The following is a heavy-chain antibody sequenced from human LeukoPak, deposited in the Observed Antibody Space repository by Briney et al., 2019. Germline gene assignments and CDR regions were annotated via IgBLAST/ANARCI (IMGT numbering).Heavy chain of an antibody. Sequence: PGGSLRLSCAASGFTFSSHSMNWARQAPGKGLEWVSYISYSSSTIYYADSVKGRFTISRDNGKNSLYLQMNSLRAEDTAVYYCARDRLHYGEYEKTFDYWGQGTLVTVSS. D-gene: IGHD4-17*01. CDR3: ARDRLHYGEYEKTFDY. V-gene: IGHV3-48*01. CDR1: GFTFSSHS. CDR2: ISYSSSTI. J-gene: IGHJ4*02.